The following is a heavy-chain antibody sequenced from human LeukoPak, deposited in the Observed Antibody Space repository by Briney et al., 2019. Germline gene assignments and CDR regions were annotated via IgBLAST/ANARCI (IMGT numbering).Heavy chain of an antibody. CDR1: GFTFSSYA. CDR2: ISYDGSNK. J-gene: IGHJ3*02. Sequence: PGRSLRLSCAASGFTFSSYAMHWVRQAPGKGLEWVAVISYDGSNKYYADSVKGRFTISRDNSKNTLYLQMNSLRAEDTAVYYCASPYYYDSSGYYPGGAFDIWGQGTMVTVSS. D-gene: IGHD3-22*01. CDR3: ASPYYYDSSGYYPGGAFDI. V-gene: IGHV3-30-3*01.